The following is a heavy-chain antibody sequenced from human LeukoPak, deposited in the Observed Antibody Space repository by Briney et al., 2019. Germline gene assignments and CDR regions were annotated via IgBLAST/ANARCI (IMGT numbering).Heavy chain of an antibody. CDR3: AKEYSGSYYIDY. V-gene: IGHV3-9*01. Sequence: GRSLRLSCAASGFTFDDYAMHWVRQAPEKGLEWVSGISWNSGSIGYADSVKGRFTISRDNAKNSLYLQMNILRAEDTALYYCAKEYSGSYYIDYWGQGTLVTVSS. CDR2: ISWNSGSI. CDR1: GFTFDDYA. D-gene: IGHD1-26*01. J-gene: IGHJ4*02.